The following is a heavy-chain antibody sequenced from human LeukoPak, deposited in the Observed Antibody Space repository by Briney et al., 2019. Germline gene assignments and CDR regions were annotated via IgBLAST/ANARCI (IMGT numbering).Heavy chain of an antibody. CDR3: ARGRNDAFDI. J-gene: IGHJ3*02. CDR1: GYTFTSYG. CDR2: ISAYNGNT. V-gene: IGHV1-18*01. Sequence: ASVKVSCKASGYTFTSYGISWVRQAPGQGLEWMGWISAYNGNTNYAQKLQGRVTMTRNTSISTAYMELSSLRSEDTAVYYCARGRNDAFDIWGQGTMVTVSS.